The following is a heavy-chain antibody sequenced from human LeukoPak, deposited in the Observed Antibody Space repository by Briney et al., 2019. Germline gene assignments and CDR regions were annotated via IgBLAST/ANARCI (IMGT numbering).Heavy chain of an antibody. CDR3: VRDPAAYYYDSTFDY. J-gene: IGHJ4*02. Sequence: GGSLRLSCSASGFXFSNHAIRWVRQAPGKGLEFVASISSNGGTTYHADSVEGRFAISRDNSKNTLFLQMTFLRIEDTAVYYCVRDPAAYYYDSTFDYWGQGTLVTVSA. V-gene: IGHV3-64D*09. D-gene: IGHD3-22*01. CDR2: ISSNGGTT. CDR1: GFXFSNHA.